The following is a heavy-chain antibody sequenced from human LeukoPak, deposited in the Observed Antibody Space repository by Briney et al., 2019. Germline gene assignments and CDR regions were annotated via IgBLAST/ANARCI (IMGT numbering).Heavy chain of an antibody. CDR3: ARERGEYSSSSFDY. J-gene: IGHJ4*02. V-gene: IGHV4-34*01. Sequence: SETLSLTCAVYGGSFSGYYWSWIRQPPGKGLEWIGEINHSGSTNYNPSLKSRVTISVDTSKNQFSLKLSSVTAADTAVYYCARERGEYSSSSFDYWGQGTLVTVSS. D-gene: IGHD6-6*01. CDR2: INHSGST. CDR1: GGSFSGYY.